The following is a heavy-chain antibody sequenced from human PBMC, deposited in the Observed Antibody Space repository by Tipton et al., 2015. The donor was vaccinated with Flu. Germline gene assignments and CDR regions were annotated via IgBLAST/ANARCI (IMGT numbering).Heavy chain of an antibody. CDR1: GFTVSSNY. CDR2: IYSGGST. D-gene: IGHD7-27*01. Sequence: SLRLSCAASGFTVSSNYMSWVRQAPGKGLEWVSVIYSGGSTYYADSVKGRFTISRDNSKNTLYLQMNSLRAEDTAVYYCASETTNWGWYSYYGMDVWGQGTTVTVSS. J-gene: IGHJ6*02. V-gene: IGHV3-66*01. CDR3: ASETTNWGWYSYYGMDV.